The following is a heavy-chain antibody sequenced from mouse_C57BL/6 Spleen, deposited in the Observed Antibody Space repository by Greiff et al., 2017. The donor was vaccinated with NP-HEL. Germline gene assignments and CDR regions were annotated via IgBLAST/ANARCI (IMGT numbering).Heavy chain of an antibody. CDR2: IYPGDGDT. CDR1: GYAFSSSW. V-gene: IGHV1-82*01. J-gene: IGHJ4*01. D-gene: IGHD2-4*01. CDR3: GNDYHYAMDY. Sequence: QVQLQQSGPELVKPGASVKISCKASGYAFSSSWMNWVKQRPGKGLEWIGRIYPGDGDTNYNGKFKGKATLTADKSSSTAYMQLSSLTSEDSAVYFCGNDYHYAMDYWGQGTSVTVSS.